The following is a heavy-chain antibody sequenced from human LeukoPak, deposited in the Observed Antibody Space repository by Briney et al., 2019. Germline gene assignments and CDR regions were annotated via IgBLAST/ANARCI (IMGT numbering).Heavy chain of an antibody. V-gene: IGHV3-30*01. CDR1: GFTFSSYA. Sequence: GGSLRLSCAASGFTFSSYAMHWVRQAPGKGLEWVAVISYDGSNKYYADSVKGRFTISRDNSKNMLYLQMNSLRAEDTAVYYCARDDSGSYSSHFDYWGQGTLVTVSS. J-gene: IGHJ4*02. CDR3: ARDDSGSYSSHFDY. D-gene: IGHD1-26*01. CDR2: ISYDGSNK.